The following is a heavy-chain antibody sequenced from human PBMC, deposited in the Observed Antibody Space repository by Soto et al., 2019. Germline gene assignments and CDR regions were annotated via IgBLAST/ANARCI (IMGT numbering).Heavy chain of an antibody. CDR3: ARGDCSSPSCYGGWFDP. Sequence: QVQLQESGPGLVKPSQTLSLTCTVSGGSISSGGYYWSWIRQHPGKGLEWIGYIYYSGSTYYNPSLTIRFTLSVHTAKNQFSLKLSSVTAADTAVYYCARGDCSSPSCYGGWFDPWGQGTLVTVSS. D-gene: IGHD2-2*01. CDR1: GGSISSGGYY. CDR2: IYYSGST. J-gene: IGHJ5*02. V-gene: IGHV4-31*03.